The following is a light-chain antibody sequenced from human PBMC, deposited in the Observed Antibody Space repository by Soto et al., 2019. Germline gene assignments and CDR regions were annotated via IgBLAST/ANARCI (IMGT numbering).Light chain of an antibody. Sequence: QSVLAQPPSASGTPGQRVTISCSGSNSNIGRNDVTWYQQVPGTAPQCLIYSNDQRPSGVPDRISGSRSGTSASLAISGLQSGDGAEYYCAAWDDTLRARVFGGGTKLTVL. CDR2: SND. J-gene: IGLJ2*01. CDR1: NSNIGRND. CDR3: AAWDDTLRARV. V-gene: IGLV1-44*01.